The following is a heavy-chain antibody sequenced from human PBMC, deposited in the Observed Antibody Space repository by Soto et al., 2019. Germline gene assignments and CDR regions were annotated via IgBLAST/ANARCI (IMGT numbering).Heavy chain of an antibody. D-gene: IGHD3-3*02. CDR1: GDSIISSDFY. Sequence: XGTLALTCTVSGDSIISSDFYGGWVRQPPGKGLEWIGSIFYLGSSYYNPSLKSRVTMSVDTSKNQFSLRLRSVTAADTALYFCARHSLALRKNNWFDPWGQGIMVTVPS. V-gene: IGHV4-39*01. J-gene: IGHJ5*02. CDR3: ARHSLALRKNNWFDP. CDR2: IFYLGSS.